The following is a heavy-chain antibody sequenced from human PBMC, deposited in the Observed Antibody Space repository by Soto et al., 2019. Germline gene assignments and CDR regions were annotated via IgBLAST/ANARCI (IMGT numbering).Heavy chain of an antibody. Sequence: GGSLRLSCAASGFTVSSNYMSWVRQAPGKGLEWVSVIYSGGSTYYADSVKGRFTISRDNSKNTLYLQMNSLRAEDTAVYYCARPNYDILTGYVYWGQGTLVTVSS. CDR3: ARPNYDILTGYVY. J-gene: IGHJ4*02. CDR1: GFTVSSNY. V-gene: IGHV3-66*04. CDR2: IYSGGST. D-gene: IGHD3-9*01.